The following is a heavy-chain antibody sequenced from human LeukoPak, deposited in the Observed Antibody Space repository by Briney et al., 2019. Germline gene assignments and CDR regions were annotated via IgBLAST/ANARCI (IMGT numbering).Heavy chain of an antibody. D-gene: IGHD4/OR15-4a*01. Sequence: LGGSLRLSCAASGFTVFNYWMSWVRPAPGKGLEWVANINLDGSQKYYVDSLKGRFTISRDNAKNSLYLQMNSLRAEDTAVYYCARDVDYANPRHDYWGQGTLVTVSS. CDR3: ARDVDYANPRHDY. V-gene: IGHV3-7*01. CDR2: INLDGSQK. CDR1: GFTVFNYW. J-gene: IGHJ4*02.